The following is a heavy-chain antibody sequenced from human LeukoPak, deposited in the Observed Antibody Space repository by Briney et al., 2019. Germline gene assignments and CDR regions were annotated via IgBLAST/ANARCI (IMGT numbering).Heavy chain of an antibody. CDR3: ARDAYDFWSGYGNYYYYYMDV. Sequence: GGSLRLSCAASGFIFTSYSMNWVRQAPGKGLEWVSSISSSRNYIYYADSVKGRFTISRDNAKNSLYLQMNSLRAEDTAVYYCARDAYDFWSGYGNYYYYYMDVWGKGTTVTVSS. V-gene: IGHV3-21*01. D-gene: IGHD3-3*01. CDR1: GFIFTSYS. J-gene: IGHJ6*03. CDR2: ISSSRNYI.